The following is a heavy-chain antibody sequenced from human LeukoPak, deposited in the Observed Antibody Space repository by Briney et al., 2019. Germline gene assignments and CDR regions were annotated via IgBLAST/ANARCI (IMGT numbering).Heavy chain of an antibody. V-gene: IGHV1-46*01. J-gene: IGHJ5*02. CDR1: GYTFTSYY. Sequence: ASVKVSCKASGYTFTSYYMHWVRQAPGQGLEWMGIINPSGGSTSYAQKFQGRVNMTRDTSTSTVYMELSSLRSEDTAVYYCARGGNVVVVAAIHNWFDPWGQGTLVTVSS. CDR2: INPSGGST. CDR3: ARGGNVVVVAAIHNWFDP. D-gene: IGHD2-15*01.